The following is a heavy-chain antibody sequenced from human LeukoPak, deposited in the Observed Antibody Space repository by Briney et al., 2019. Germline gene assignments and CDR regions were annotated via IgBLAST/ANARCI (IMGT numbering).Heavy chain of an antibody. CDR2: IKSKTNGGTT. Sequence: GGSLRLSCAASGFTFSNAWMSWVRQAPGKGLEWVARIKSKTNGGTTDYPAPVHTRFTISRDDSKNTLYLQMDSLKPEDTAVYYCATDNFYSWEWEGFFQHWGQGTLITVSS. D-gene: IGHD1-26*01. CDR3: ATDNFYSWEWEGFFQH. J-gene: IGHJ1*01. V-gene: IGHV3-15*01. CDR1: GFTFSNAW.